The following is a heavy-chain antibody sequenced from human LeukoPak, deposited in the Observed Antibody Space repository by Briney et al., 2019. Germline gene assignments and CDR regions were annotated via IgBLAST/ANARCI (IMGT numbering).Heavy chain of an antibody. D-gene: IGHD2-2*01. CDR2: IYYSGST. CDR3: ARAPSDIVVVPAAPPRYYYYGMDV. V-gene: IGHV4-59*01. Sequence: SETLSLTCTVSGGSISSYYWSWIRQPPGKGLEWIGYIYYSGSTNYNPSLKSRVTISVDTSKNQFSLKLSTATAADTAVYYCARAPSDIVVVPAAPPRYYYYGMDVWGKGTTVTVSS. CDR1: GGSISSYY. J-gene: IGHJ6*04.